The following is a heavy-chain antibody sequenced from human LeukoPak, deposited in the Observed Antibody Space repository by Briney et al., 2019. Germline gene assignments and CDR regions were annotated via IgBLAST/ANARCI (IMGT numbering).Heavy chain of an antibody. CDR2: ISSSSSYI. V-gene: IGHV3-21*01. CDR3: ARDWRGYDILTGSQPDY. Sequence: GGSLRLSCAASGFTFSSYSMNWVRQAPGKGLEWVSSISSSSSYIYYADSVKGRFTISRDNAKNSLYLQMNSLRAEDTAVYYCARDWRGYDILTGSQPDYWGQGTLVTVSS. D-gene: IGHD3-9*01. CDR1: GFTFSSYS. J-gene: IGHJ4*02.